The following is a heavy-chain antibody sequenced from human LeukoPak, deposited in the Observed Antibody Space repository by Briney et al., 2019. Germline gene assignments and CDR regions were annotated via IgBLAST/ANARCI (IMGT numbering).Heavy chain of an antibody. V-gene: IGHV3-23*01. CDR3: AKRYCSGGTCCLDY. J-gene: IGHJ4*02. Sequence: PGGSLRLSCAASGFTFSSYEMNWVRQAPGKGLEWVSAISASGGTTYYADSVKGRFTISRDNSKNTLSLRMDRLRAEDTAVYYCAKRYCSGGTCCLDYWGQGTQVTVSS. D-gene: IGHD2-15*01. CDR2: ISASGGTT. CDR1: GFTFSSYE.